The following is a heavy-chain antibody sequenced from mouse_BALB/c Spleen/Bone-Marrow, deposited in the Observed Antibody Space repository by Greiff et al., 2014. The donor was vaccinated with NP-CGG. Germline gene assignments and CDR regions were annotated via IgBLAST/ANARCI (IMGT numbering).Heavy chain of an antibody. CDR1: GVSLTSYG. CDR3: ARALDSSGYGFAY. V-gene: IGHV2-9*02. Sequence: QVQLKESGPGLGAPSQSLSITCPVSGVSLTSYGVHWVRQPPGKGLEWLGVIWAGGSTNYNSALMSRLSISKDNSKSQVFLKMNSLQTDDTAMYYCARALDSSGYGFAYWGQGTLVTVSA. CDR2: IWAGGST. J-gene: IGHJ3*01. D-gene: IGHD3-2*01.